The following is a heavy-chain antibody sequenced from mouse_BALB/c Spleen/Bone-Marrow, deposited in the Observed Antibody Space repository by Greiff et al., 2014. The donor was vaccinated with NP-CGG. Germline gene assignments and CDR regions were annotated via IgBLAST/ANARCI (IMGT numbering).Heavy chain of an antibody. CDR3: ARERYGYDGWYFDV. V-gene: IGHV1S41*01. J-gene: IGHJ1*01. Sequence: DLVKPGASVKLSCKTSGHTFTNYWINWIKQRPGQSLEWLGRIAPGSGSTYYNEMFKVKAPLTVDTSSSTAYIQLSSLSSEDSAVYFCARERYGYDGWYFDVWGAGTTVTVSS. CDR1: GHTFTNYW. CDR2: IAPGSGST. D-gene: IGHD2-2*01.